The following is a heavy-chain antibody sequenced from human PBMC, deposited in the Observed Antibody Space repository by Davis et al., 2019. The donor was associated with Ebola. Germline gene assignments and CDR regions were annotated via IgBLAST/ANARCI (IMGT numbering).Heavy chain of an antibody. CDR2: IHDSGST. V-gene: IGHV4-59*08. CDR1: GGSISSYY. CDR3: ARQEWYYYDSSGHYFDY. D-gene: IGHD3-22*01. Sequence: MPSETLSLTCTVSGGSISSYYWSWIRQPPGKGLEWIGYIHDSGSTNYNPSLKSRLTISVDTSKNQFSLKLSSVTAADTAVYYCARQEWYYYDSSGHYFDYWGQGALVTVSS. J-gene: IGHJ4*02.